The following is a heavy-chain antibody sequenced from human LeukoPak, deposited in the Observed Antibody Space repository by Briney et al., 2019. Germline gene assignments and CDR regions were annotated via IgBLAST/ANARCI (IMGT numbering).Heavy chain of an antibody. CDR3: AKDQSQFFHY. CDR1: GFTFSSYG. V-gene: IGHV3-30*02. CDR2: IRYDGSNT. J-gene: IGHJ4*02. Sequence: GGSLRLSCATSGFTFSSYGMHWVRQGPGKGLEWVAFIRYDGSNTYYADSVKGRFTISRGSSKNTLHLQMNSLRSEDTAVYYCAKDQSQFFHYWGQGTLVTVSS. D-gene: IGHD5-24*01.